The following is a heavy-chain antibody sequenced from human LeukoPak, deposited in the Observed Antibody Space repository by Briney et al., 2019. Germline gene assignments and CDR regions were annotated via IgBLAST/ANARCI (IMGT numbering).Heavy chain of an antibody. D-gene: IGHD2-15*01. V-gene: IGHV5-51*01. CDR1: GYSFTSYW. CDR3: ATTFDVAATQSPSWLAP. Sequence: GESLKISCKGSGYSFTSYWIGWGRQMPGKGLEWVGIIYPGDSETRYSPAFDGQVTISADKYINPAYLHWSSLTASDPAMYYCATTFDVAATQSPSWLAPWGQGTLVTVSS. CDR2: IYPGDSET. J-gene: IGHJ5*02.